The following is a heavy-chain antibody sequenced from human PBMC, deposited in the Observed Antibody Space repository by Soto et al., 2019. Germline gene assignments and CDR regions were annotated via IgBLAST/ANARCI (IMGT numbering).Heavy chain of an antibody. Sequence: AAVKVSCKASGYTFTSYGISWVRQAPRQGREWMGWISAYNGNTNYAQKLQGRVTMTTDTSTSTAYMELRSLRSDDTAVYFCASILAPRYCSSTSCYIGPGDDAFDIWGQGTMVTVSS. CDR2: ISAYNGNT. V-gene: IGHV1-18*01. CDR3: ASILAPRYCSSTSCYIGPGDDAFDI. D-gene: IGHD2-2*02. CDR1: GYTFTSYG. J-gene: IGHJ3*02.